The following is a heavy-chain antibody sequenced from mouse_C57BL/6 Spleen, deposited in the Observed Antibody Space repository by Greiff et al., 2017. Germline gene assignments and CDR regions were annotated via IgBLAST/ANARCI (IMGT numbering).Heavy chain of an antibody. CDR2: ISSGSSTI. CDR1: GFTFSDYG. V-gene: IGHV5-17*01. Sequence: EVNVVESGGGLVKPGGSLKLSCAASGFTFSDYGMHWVRQAPEKGLEWVAYISSGSSTIYYADTVKGRFTISRDNATNTLFLQMTVLRSEDTAMYYCARDYGSSLFAYWGQGTLVTVSA. D-gene: IGHD1-1*01. J-gene: IGHJ3*01. CDR3: ARDYGSSLFAY.